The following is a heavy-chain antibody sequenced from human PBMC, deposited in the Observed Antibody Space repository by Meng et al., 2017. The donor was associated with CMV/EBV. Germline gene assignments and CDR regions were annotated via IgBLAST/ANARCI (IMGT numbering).Heavy chain of an antibody. V-gene: IGHV4-39*07. CDR1: GGPISSSSYY. CDR3: ASLPNTAMVSWLDY. CDR2: IYYSGST. J-gene: IGHJ4*02. Sequence: GSLRLSCTVSGGPISSSSYYWGWIRQPPGKGLEWIGSIYYSGSTYYNPSLKSRVTISVDTSKNQFSLKLSSVTAADTAVYYCASLPNTAMVSWLDYWGQGTLVTVSS. D-gene: IGHD5-18*01.